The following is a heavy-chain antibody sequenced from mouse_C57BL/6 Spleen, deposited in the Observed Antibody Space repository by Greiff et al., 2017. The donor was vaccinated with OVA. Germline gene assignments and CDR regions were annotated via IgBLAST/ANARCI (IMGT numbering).Heavy chain of an antibody. CDR1: GYTFTSYG. CDR2: IYPRSGNT. D-gene: IGHD2-5*01. V-gene: IGHV1-81*01. J-gene: IGHJ4*01. CDR3: ARRYSNFYAMDY. Sequence: VQLQESGAELARPGASVKLSCKASGYTFTSYGISWVKQRTGQGLEWIGEIYPRSGNTYYNEKFKGKATLTADKSSSTAYMELRSLTSEDSAVYFCARRYSNFYAMDYWGQGTSVTVSS.